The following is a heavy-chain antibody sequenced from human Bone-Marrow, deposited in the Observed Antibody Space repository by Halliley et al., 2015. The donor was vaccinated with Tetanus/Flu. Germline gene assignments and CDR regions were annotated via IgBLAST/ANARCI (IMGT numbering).Heavy chain of an antibody. CDR2: IYPGDSDT. V-gene: IGHV5-51*03. J-gene: IGHJ2*01. D-gene: IGHD6-19*01. Sequence: QLVQSGVEVKKPGESLKISCKGSGYSFTNYWVGWVRQMPGKGLEWMGLIYPGDSDTRYSPPFQGQVTISDDKSISTAYLQWTSLQASDTAIYYCARVEIPSSGSYYGYFDLWGPGTLVTVSS. CDR1: GYSFTNYW. CDR3: ARVEIPSSGSYYGYFDL.